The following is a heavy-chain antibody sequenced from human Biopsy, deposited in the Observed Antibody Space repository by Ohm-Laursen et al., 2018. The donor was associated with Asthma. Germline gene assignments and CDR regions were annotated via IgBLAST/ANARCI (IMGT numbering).Heavy chain of an antibody. CDR2: ISYDGSNK. Sequence: SLRLSCTASGFTFSSYGMHWVRQAPGKGLEWVAVISYDGSNKYYADSVKGRFTISRDNSKNTLYLQVNSLRAEDTAVYYCARESSVAGSSDFDYWGQGTLVTVSS. CDR3: ARESSVAGSSDFDY. CDR1: GFTFSSYG. J-gene: IGHJ4*02. V-gene: IGHV3-30*03. D-gene: IGHD6-19*01.